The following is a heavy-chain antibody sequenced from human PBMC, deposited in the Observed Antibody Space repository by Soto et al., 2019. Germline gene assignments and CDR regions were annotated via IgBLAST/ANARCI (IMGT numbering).Heavy chain of an antibody. J-gene: IGHJ4*02. V-gene: IGHV4-31*03. CDR3: ARGTDFWGGSTDY. CDR2: IYYSGST. Sequence: SETLSLTCTVSGGSISSGGYYWSWIRQHPGKGLEWIGYIYYSGSTYYNPSLKSRVTISVDTSKNQFSLKLSSVTAADTAAYYCARGTDFWGGSTDYWGQGTLVTVSS. CDR1: GGSISSGGYY. D-gene: IGHD3-3*01.